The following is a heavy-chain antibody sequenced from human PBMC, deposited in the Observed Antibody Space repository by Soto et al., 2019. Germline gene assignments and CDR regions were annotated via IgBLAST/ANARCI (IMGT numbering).Heavy chain of an antibody. CDR2: INPNSGGT. D-gene: IGHD6-19*01. CDR3: ARRSSGWSDY. CDR1: GYTFSDYY. Sequence: ASVKVSCKASGYTFSDYYMHWVRQAPGQGLEWMGWINPNSGGTNYAQKFQGRVTMTRDTSISTAYMELTSLTSDDTAMYYCARRSSGWSDYWGQGTLVTSPQ. J-gene: IGHJ4*02. V-gene: IGHV1-2*02.